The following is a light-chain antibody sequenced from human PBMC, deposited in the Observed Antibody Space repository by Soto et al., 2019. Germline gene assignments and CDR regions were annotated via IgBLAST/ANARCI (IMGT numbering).Light chain of an antibody. CDR1: QSFRGL. J-gene: IGKJ5*01. CDR3: QQRHMWPTT. Sequence: EVVLTQSPVTLSLSPGERATLSCRASQSFRGLLAWYQQKPGQAPRLLIYDAYNRATGIPPRFSGSGSGTDFTLTISSLEPEDSAVYYFQQRHMWPTTFGQGTRLEIK. CDR2: DAY. V-gene: IGKV3-11*01.